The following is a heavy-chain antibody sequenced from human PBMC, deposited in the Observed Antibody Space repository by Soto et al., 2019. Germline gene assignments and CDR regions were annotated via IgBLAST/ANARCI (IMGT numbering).Heavy chain of an antibody. CDR2: ISSNGDST. J-gene: IGHJ5*02. D-gene: IGHD4-17*01. Sequence: GGSLRLSCSASGFTFSMFSMHWVRQAPGKGLEYASGISSNGDSTYYADSVKGRFTISRDNSKNTLYLQMSSLRAVDTAVYYCVHPRSTVQIPPTWGQGTLVTVSS. V-gene: IGHV3-64D*06. CDR1: GFTFSMFS. CDR3: VHPRSTVQIPPT.